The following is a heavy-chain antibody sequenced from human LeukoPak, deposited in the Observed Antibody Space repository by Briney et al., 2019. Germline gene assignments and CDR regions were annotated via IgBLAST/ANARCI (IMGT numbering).Heavy chain of an antibody. Sequence: SETLSLTCTVSGGSISSSSYYWGWIRQPPGKGLEWIGSIYYSGSTYYNPSLKSRVTISVDTSKNQFSLKLSSVTAADTAVYYCARDLSIAVPFDYWGQGTLVTVSS. CDR2: IYYSGST. J-gene: IGHJ4*02. CDR3: ARDLSIAVPFDY. V-gene: IGHV4-39*07. D-gene: IGHD6-19*01. CDR1: GGSISSSSYY.